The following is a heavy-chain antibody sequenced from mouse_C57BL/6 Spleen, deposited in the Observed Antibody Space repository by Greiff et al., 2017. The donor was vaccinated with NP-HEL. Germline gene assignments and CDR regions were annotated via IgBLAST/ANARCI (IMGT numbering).Heavy chain of an antibody. CDR3: ARGDYSNYPDY. V-gene: IGHV1-82*01. CDR2: IYPGDGDT. Sequence: QVQLQQSGPELVKPGASVKISCKASGYAFSSSWMNWVKQRPGKGLEWIGRIYPGDGDTNYNGKFKGKATLTADKSSSTAYMQLSSLTSEDSAVYCCARGDYSNYPDYWGQGTTLTVSS. J-gene: IGHJ2*01. D-gene: IGHD2-5*01. CDR1: GYAFSSSW.